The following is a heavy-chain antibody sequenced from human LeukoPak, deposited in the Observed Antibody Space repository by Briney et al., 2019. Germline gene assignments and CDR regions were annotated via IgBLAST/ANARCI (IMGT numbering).Heavy chain of an antibody. V-gene: IGHV1-69*04. Sequence: SVKVSCKASGGTFSSYAISWVRQAPGQGLEWMGRIIPILGIANYAQKFQGRVTITADKSTSTAYMELSSLRSEDTAVYYCARDVTTVTTYPNYYYCGMDVWGQGTTVTVSS. CDR1: GGTFSSYA. D-gene: IGHD4-11*01. CDR2: IIPILGIA. J-gene: IGHJ6*02. CDR3: ARDVTTVTTYPNYYYCGMDV.